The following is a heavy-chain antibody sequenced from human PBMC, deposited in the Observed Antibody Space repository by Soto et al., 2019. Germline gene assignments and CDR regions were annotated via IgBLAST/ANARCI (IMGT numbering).Heavy chain of an antibody. J-gene: IGHJ5*02. CDR1: GGSFSGYY. CDR3: AREEVLLWFGELSPRFDP. D-gene: IGHD3-10*01. CDR2: IYHSGST. Sequence: SETLSLTCAVYGGSFSGYYWSWVRQPPGKGLEWIGEIYHSGSTNYNPSLKSRVTISVDKSKNQFSLKLSSVTAADTAVYYCAREEVLLWFGELSPRFDPWGQGTLVTVSS. V-gene: IGHV4-34*01.